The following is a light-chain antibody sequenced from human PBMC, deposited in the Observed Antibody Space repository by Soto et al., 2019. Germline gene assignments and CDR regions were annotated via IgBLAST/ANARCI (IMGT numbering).Light chain of an antibody. CDR2: QDS. J-gene: IGLJ2*01. CDR3: QAWDSSTARVV. CDR1: KLGDKY. Sequence: SYELTQPPSVSVSPGQTASITCSGDKLGDKYACWYQQKPGQSPVLVIYQDSKRPSGIPERFSGSNSGNTATLTISGTQAVDEADYYCQAWDSSTARVVFGGGTQLTVL. V-gene: IGLV3-1*01.